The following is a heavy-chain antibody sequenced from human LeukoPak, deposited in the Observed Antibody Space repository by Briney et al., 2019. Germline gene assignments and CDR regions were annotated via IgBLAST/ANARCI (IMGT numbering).Heavy chain of an antibody. Sequence: PGGSLRLSCAASGFIFTDYGMHWVRQAPGKGLEWLTFIRYDGSDKYYVDSVKGRFTISRDNSKNTLYLQMNSLTSEDTAVYYCAKEGTASKPSDLDYWGQGILVTVSS. J-gene: IGHJ4*02. CDR2: IRYDGSDK. CDR3: AKEGTASKPSDLDY. CDR1: GFIFTDYG. D-gene: IGHD1/OR15-1a*01. V-gene: IGHV3-30*02.